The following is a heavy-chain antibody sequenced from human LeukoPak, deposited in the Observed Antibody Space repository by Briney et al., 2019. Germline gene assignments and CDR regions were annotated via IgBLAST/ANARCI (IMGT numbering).Heavy chain of an antibody. CDR3: ATASSGLFY. D-gene: IGHD3-16*01. V-gene: IGHV3-15*01. Sequence: GESLRLSCAASGLTFSNAWMSWVRQAPGEGLEWVGRIKRKTDGETTEYVAPVKGRFTISRDDSKNTLYLQMNSLKTEDTGVYYCATASSGLFYWGQGTLVTVPS. CDR1: GLTFSNAW. CDR2: IKRKTDGETT. J-gene: IGHJ4*02.